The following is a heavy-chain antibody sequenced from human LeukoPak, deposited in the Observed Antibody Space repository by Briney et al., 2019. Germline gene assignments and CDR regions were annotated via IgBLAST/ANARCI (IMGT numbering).Heavy chain of an antibody. CDR2: IKQDGSQK. D-gene: IGHD3-10*01. Sequence: HPGGSLRLSCAASGFIFSSSWMSWVRQARGKGLEWVANIKQDGSQKHYVDSVKGRFTISRDNSKNLLYLQMNSLGAEDTAVYYCVRGGYSSFDYWGQGTLVTVSS. V-gene: IGHV3-7*01. CDR3: VRGGYSSFDY. CDR1: GFIFSSSW. J-gene: IGHJ4*02.